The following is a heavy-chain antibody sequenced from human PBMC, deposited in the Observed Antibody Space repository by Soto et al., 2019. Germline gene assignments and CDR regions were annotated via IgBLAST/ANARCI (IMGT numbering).Heavy chain of an antibody. Sequence: SETLSLTCSVSGGSISSYYWSWIRQPPGEGLEWIGSIYYSGSTNYNPSLKSRVTISIDTSKSLFSLKLSSLTSADTAVYFCARAYYGDYPYFDYWGQGALVTVSS. CDR3: ARAYYGDYPYFDY. D-gene: IGHD4-17*01. V-gene: IGHV4-59*01. J-gene: IGHJ4*02. CDR2: IYYSGST. CDR1: GGSISSYY.